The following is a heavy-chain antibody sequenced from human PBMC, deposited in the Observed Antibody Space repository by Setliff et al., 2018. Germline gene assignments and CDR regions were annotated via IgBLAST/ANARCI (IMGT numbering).Heavy chain of an antibody. V-gene: IGHV4-59*08. CDR1: GGSISSDS. CDR3: ARHDARGYYYYMDV. D-gene: IGHD3-10*01. Sequence: SETLSLTCTVSGGSISSDSWSWIRQPPGKGLEFIGYVYYSGTANYSPSLRSRLTISVDTSKKQFSLKLSSVTAADTAIYYCARHDARGYYYYMDVWGEGTTVTVSS. J-gene: IGHJ6*03. CDR2: VYYSGTA.